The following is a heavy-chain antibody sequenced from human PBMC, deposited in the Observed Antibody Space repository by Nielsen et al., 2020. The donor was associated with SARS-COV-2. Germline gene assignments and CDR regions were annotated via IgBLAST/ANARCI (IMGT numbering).Heavy chain of an antibody. J-gene: IGHJ6*02. D-gene: IGHD7-27*01. Sequence: GESLKISCGASGFTISSSFMSWVRQAAGKGLDWVSVIYTDGSTSHADSVKGRFTISRDNSKNTLYLQMNSLRAEDTAVYYCARDNWGRMDVWDQGTTVTVSS. CDR3: ARDNWGRMDV. CDR2: IYTDGST. V-gene: IGHV3-66*01. CDR1: GFTISSSF.